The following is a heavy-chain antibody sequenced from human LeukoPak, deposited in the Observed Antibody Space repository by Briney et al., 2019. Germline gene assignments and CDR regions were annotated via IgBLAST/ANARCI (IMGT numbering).Heavy chain of an antibody. D-gene: IGHD5-18*01. J-gene: IGHJ4*02. CDR2: INPNSGGT. CDR1: GYTFTGYY. Sequence: ASVKVSCKASGYTFTGYYMHWVRQAPGQGLEWMGWINPNSGGTNYAQKFQGWVTMTRDTSISTAYMELSRLRSDDTAVYYCARGPPDLIQLWLELDYWGQGTLVTVSS. V-gene: IGHV1-2*04. CDR3: ARGPPDLIQLWLELDY.